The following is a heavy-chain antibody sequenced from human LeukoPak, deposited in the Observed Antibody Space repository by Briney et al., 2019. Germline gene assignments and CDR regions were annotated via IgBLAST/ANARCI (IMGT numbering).Heavy chain of an antibody. V-gene: IGHV1-69*13. CDR3: ARGSPEKSITDY. D-gene: IGHD3-10*01. Sequence: SLKVSCKASGGTFSSYAITWVRQAPRHGLEWMGGIIPILGTASYAQKFQGRVTITADESASMAYMELSSLRSEDTAVYYCARGSPEKSITDYWGQGTLVTVSS. CDR2: IIPILGTA. J-gene: IGHJ4*02. CDR1: GGTFSSYA.